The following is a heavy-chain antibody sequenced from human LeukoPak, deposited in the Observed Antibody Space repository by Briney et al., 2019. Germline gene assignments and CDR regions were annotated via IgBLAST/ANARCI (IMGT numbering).Heavy chain of an antibody. D-gene: IGHD3-10*01. J-gene: IGHJ6*03. CDR1: GFAFISYA. CDR2: ISGGGSNT. Sequence: GGSLRLSCAASGFAFISYAMIWVRQAPGKGLEWVSSISGGGSNTYYADSVKGRFTISRDQSKNTLYMQMNSLRAEDTAIYYCAKSAGDYYYYYMDVWGKGTTVTVSS. V-gene: IGHV3-23*01. CDR3: AKSAGDYYYYYMDV.